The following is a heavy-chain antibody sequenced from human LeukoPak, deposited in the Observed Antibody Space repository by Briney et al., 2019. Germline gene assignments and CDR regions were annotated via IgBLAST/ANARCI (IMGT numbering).Heavy chain of an antibody. J-gene: IGHJ3*02. D-gene: IGHD3-22*01. CDR1: GVSISISNSY. Sequence: SETLSLTCTVSGVSISISNSYWGWIRQPPGKGLEWIGSIYYSGNTYYNASLKSQLPISIDTSKNQFSRKLSSVTAADPAVYLRARELILVTMIPLGAFDIWGQGTMVTVSS. V-gene: IGHV4-39*07. CDR2: IYYSGNT. CDR3: ARELILVTMIPLGAFDI.